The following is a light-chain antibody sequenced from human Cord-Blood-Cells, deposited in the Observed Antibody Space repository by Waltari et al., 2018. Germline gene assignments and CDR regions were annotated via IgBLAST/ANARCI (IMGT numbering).Light chain of an antibody. J-gene: IGLJ3*02. V-gene: IGLV3-22*01. CDR2: ENS. CDR1: GQGENY. Sequence: SHERTPLPSVSVSPGPTAGHTFSGDGQGENYADWYQQKPGKAPEWVIYENSERYPGIPERFSGSTSGNTTTLTISRVLTEDEADYYCLSGGADNPVFGGGTKLTVL. CDR3: LSGGADNPV.